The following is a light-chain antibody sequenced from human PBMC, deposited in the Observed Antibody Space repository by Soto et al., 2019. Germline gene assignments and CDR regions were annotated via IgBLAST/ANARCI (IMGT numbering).Light chain of an antibody. CDR3: QQYGSSLMYA. CDR1: QSVSSSY. V-gene: IGKV3-20*01. J-gene: IGKJ2*01. Sequence: ERVLPQSPGTLSLSPGERATLSCRASQSVSSSYLAWYQQKPGQAPRLLIYGASSRATGIPDRFSGSGSGTDFTLTISRLEPEDCAVYYCQQYGSSLMYAFGQGTKLEIK. CDR2: GAS.